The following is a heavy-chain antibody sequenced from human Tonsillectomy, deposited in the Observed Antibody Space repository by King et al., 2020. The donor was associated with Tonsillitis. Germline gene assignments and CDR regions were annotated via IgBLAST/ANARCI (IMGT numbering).Heavy chain of an antibody. CDR3: ATDNKLLFESRPRYFDY. D-gene: IGHD1-1*01. Sequence: VQLVESGAEVKKPGESLRISCKGSGYSFTSYWISWVRQMPGKGLEWMGRIDPSDSYTNYSPSFQGHVTISADKSISTAYLQWSSLKASDTALYYCATDNKLLFESRPRYFDYGGQGTLVTLSS. J-gene: IGHJ4*02. V-gene: IGHV5-10-1*03. CDR2: IDPSDSYT. CDR1: GYSFTSYW.